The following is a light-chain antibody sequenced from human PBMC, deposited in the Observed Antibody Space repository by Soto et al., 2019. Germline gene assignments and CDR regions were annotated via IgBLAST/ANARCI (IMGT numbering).Light chain of an antibody. Sequence: EVVMRQSPATLPVSPGEGATVSCRASQGIGDTLAWYQHKPGQAPRLLIYDASNRATGIPARFSGSGSGTDFTLTISSLEPEDFAVYYCQQRSNWPLTFGQGTRLEIK. CDR2: DAS. J-gene: IGKJ5*01. CDR1: QGIGDT. V-gene: IGKV3-11*01. CDR3: QQRSNWPLT.